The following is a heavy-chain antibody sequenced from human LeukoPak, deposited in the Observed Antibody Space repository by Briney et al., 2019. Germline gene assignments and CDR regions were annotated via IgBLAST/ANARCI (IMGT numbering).Heavy chain of an antibody. J-gene: IGHJ6*02. D-gene: IGHD6-19*01. CDR2: IYYSGDT. CDR1: GGSISSNSYY. Sequence: PSETLSLTCTVSGGSISSNSYYWGWIRQPPGKGLEWIGNIYYSGDTYYNPALKSRVTTSVDTSKNQFSLKLRSVTAADTAIYYCARQWGSGWYGEKYYYYGMDVWGQGTTVTVSS. CDR3: ARQWGSGWYGEKYYYYGMDV. V-gene: IGHV4-39*01.